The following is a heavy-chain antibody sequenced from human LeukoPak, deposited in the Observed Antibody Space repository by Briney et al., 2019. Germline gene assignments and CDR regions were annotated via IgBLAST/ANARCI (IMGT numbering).Heavy chain of an antibody. CDR1: GGSISSGSYY. CDR2: IYTCGST. Sequence: PSQTLSLTCIVSGGSISSGSYYWSWIRQPAGKGLEWIGRIYTCGSTNYNPSLKSRVTISVDTSKNQFSLKLSSVTAADTAVYYCARDRLLTPSMVYPAYNWFDPWGQGTLVTVSS. CDR3: ARDRLLTPSMVYPAYNWFDP. J-gene: IGHJ5*02. V-gene: IGHV4-61*02. D-gene: IGHD3-10*01.